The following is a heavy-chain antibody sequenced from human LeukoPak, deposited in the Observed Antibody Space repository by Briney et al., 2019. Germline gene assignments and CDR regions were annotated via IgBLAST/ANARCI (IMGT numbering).Heavy chain of an antibody. CDR1: GYTFTSYG. D-gene: IGHD2-21*02. J-gene: IGHJ3*02. CDR2: ISAYNGNT. CDR3: ARPRGGGDYNDAFDI. Sequence: ASVKVSCKASGYTFTSYGISWVRQAPGQGLEWMGWISAYNGNTNYAQKLQGRVTMTTDTSTSTAYMELRSLRSDDTAMYYCARPRGGGDYNDAFDIWGQGTMVTVSS. V-gene: IGHV1-18*01.